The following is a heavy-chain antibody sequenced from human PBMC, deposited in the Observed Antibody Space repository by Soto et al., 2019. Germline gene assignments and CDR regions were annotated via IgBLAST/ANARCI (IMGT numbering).Heavy chain of an antibody. CDR3: ATVRWELHDAFDI. V-gene: IGHV4-31*01. J-gene: IGHJ3*02. CDR2: IYHSGMT. Sequence: QVQLQESGPGLVKPSQTLSLTCTVSGGSISTGGYYWSWIRQHPGRGLAWIGYIYHSGMTFSNPSLRSLVAISIATSEKHFSLKLSSVTAAATAVYYCATVRWELHDAFDIWGHGTMVSFSS. D-gene: IGHD4-17*01. CDR1: GGSISTGGYY.